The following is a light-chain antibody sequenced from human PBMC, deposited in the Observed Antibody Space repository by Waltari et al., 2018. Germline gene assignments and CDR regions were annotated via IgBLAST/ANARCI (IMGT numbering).Light chain of an antibody. J-gene: IGLJ2*01. V-gene: IGLV1-44*01. CDR2: TNN. Sequence: QSVLTQPPSASGTPGQRVTISCSGRSSHIGNNPINWYHQPPGTAPKLLIYTNNQRPSVVPDRFSGSKSDTSASLTISGLQSEDEADYYCATWDDNLTGVVFGGGTKLTV. CDR1: SSHIGNNP. CDR3: ATWDDNLTGVV.